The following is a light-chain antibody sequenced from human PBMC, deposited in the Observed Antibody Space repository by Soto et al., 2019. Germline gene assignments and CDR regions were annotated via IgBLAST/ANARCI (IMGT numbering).Light chain of an antibody. Sequence: ETVMTQSPATLSVSPGERPTLSCRARQSVSSNVAWYQQKPGQAPRLLIYDASTSATGIPARFSGSGSGTEFTLTISSLQSEDFAVYYCQQYNTWPLTFGPGTKVDIK. V-gene: IGKV3-15*01. CDR3: QQYNTWPLT. J-gene: IGKJ3*01. CDR1: QSVSSN. CDR2: DAS.